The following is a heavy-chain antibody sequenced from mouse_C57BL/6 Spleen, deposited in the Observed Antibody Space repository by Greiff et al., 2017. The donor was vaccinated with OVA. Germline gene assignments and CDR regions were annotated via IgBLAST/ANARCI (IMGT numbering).Heavy chain of an antibody. V-gene: IGHV5-9*01. D-gene: IGHD2-4*01. CDR2: ISGGGGNT. CDR1: GFTFSSYT. CDR3: ARQRANDYDAWFAY. Sequence: EVKLQESGGGLVKPGGSLKLSCAASGFTFSSYTMPWVRQTPEKRLEWVATISGGGGNTYYPDSVKGRFTISRDKAKNTLYLQMSSLRSEYTALYYCARQRANDYDAWFAYWGQGTLVTVSA. J-gene: IGHJ3*01.